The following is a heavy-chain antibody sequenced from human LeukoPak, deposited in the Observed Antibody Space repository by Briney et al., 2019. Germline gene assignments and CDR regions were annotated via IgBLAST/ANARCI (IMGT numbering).Heavy chain of an antibody. V-gene: IGHV1-2*02. CDR1: GYTFTGYY. J-gene: IGHJ4*02. CDR3: ARMIVVVNPARSEYCFDY. D-gene: IGHD3-22*01. Sequence: ASVKVSCKASGYTFTGYYMHWVRQAPGQGLEWMGWINPNSGGTNYAQKFQGRVTMTRDTSISTAYMELSRLRSDDTAVYYCARMIVVVNPARSEYCFDYWGQGTLVTVSS. CDR2: INPNSGGT.